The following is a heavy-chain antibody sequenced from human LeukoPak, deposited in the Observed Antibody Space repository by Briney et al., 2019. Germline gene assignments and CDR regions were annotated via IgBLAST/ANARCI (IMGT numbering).Heavy chain of an antibody. Sequence: GGSLRLSCAASGFTFGSYAMSWVRQAPGKRLEWVSAISGSGGSTYYADSVKGRFTISRGNSKNTLYLQMNSLRAEDTAVYYCAKARDSSGWYYFDYWGQGTLVTVSS. J-gene: IGHJ4*02. D-gene: IGHD6-19*01. V-gene: IGHV3-23*01. CDR1: GFTFGSYA. CDR3: AKARDSSGWYYFDY. CDR2: ISGSGGST.